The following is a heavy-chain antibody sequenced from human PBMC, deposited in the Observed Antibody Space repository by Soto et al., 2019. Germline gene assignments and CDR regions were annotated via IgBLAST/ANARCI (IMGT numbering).Heavy chain of an antibody. D-gene: IGHD3-10*01. CDR2: ISGSGGST. J-gene: IGHJ4*02. V-gene: IGHV3-23*01. CDR3: AKDLLRITMVRGASDY. Sequence: GGSLRLSCAASGFTFSSYAMSWFRQAPGKGLEWVSAISGSGGSTYYADSVKGRFTISRDNSKNTLYLQMNSLRAEDTAVYYCAKDLLRITMVRGASDYWGQGTLVTVAS. CDR1: GFTFSSYA.